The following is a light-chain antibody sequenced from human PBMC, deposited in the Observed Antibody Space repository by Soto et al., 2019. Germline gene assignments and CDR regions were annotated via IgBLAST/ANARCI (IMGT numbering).Light chain of an antibody. Sequence: EIVLTQSPATLSLSPGERATLFCRASQSVFTYLAWYQQRPGQAPRLLIYDVSDRATGIPARFTGSGSGTDFTLTISSLEPEDVAIYYCQHRSNWPGTFGQGTKVDI. CDR1: QSVFTY. V-gene: IGKV3-11*01. J-gene: IGKJ1*01. CDR2: DVS. CDR3: QHRSNWPGT.